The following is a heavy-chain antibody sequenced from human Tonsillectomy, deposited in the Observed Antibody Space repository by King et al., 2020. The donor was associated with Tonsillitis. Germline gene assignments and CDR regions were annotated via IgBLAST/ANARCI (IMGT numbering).Heavy chain of an antibody. CDR3: ARGVATVIPYYMDV. D-gene: IGHD4-23*01. J-gene: IGHJ6*03. V-gene: IGHV1-18*01. Sequence: VQLVESGTEMKKPGASVKVSCKASGYPFISFGISWVRQAPGQGLEWMGWISAYNGNTNYAQKLQGRVTLTTDTSTSTAYMELRSLRSDDTAVYYCARGVATVIPYYMDVWGKGTAVTVSS. CDR2: ISAYNGNT. CDR1: GYPFISFG.